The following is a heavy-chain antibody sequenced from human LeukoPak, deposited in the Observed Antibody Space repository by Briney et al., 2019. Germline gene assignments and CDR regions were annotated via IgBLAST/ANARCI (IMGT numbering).Heavy chain of an antibody. CDR2: ISASGGTT. D-gene: IGHD6-19*01. CDR3: ARAAGNYYYYYGMDV. V-gene: IGHV3-23*01. J-gene: IGHJ6*02. Sequence: GGSLRLSCAAAGFTFSTYAMTWVRQTPGKGLECVAGISASGGTTYYADSVKGRFTISRDSSKNTLDLQMNSLRAEDTAVYYCARAAGNYYYYYGMDVWAQGNTVSVFS. CDR1: GFTFSTYA.